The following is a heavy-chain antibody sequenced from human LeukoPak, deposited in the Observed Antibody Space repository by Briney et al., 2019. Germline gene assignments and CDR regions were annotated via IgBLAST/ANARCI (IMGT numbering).Heavy chain of an antibody. D-gene: IGHD3-10*01. CDR1: GFTFSNFA. V-gene: IGHV3-23*01. CDR2: ISANGGAT. CDR3: AKASGSPYYFDY. J-gene: IGHJ4*02. Sequence: GGSLRLSCAASGFTFSNFAMSWVRQAPGKGLECVSLISANGGATYYADSVKGRFTISRDNSKSTLYLQMNSLRADDTAVYYCAKASGSPYYFDYWGQGTLVTVSS.